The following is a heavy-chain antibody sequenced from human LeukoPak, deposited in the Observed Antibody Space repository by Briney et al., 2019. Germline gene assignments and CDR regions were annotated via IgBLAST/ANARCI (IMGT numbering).Heavy chain of an antibody. CDR3: ARDSSGTHSHFDY. D-gene: IGHD3-22*01. Sequence: GGSLRLSCAASGFTFSSYAMSWVRQAPGKGLEWVSAISGSGGNTYYADSVKGRLTISRDNSRNTLYLQMNSLRAEDTAVYYCARDSSGTHSHFDYWGQGALVTVSS. J-gene: IGHJ4*02. CDR2: ISGSGGNT. CDR1: GFTFSSYA. V-gene: IGHV3-23*01.